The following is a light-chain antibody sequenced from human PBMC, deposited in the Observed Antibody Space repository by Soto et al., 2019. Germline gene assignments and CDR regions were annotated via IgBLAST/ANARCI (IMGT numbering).Light chain of an antibody. Sequence: QLVLTQPPSASGTPGQRVTISCSGSSSNIGSNTVNWYQQLPGTAPKLLIYSNNQRPSGVPDRFSGSKSGTSASLAISGLQSEDEADYYCAAWDDSLNYVFGTGTKVTVL. V-gene: IGLV1-44*01. J-gene: IGLJ1*01. CDR2: SNN. CDR3: AAWDDSLNYV. CDR1: SSNIGSNT.